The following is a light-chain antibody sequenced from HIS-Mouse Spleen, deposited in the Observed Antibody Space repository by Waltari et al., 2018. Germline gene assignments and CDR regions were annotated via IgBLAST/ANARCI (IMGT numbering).Light chain of an antibody. CDR1: SSNIGSNY. Sequence: QSVLTQPPSASGTPGQRVTISCSGSSSNIGSNYVYWYQQLPGTAPKRLIHRNNQRPSGVPDRFSGSKSGTSASLAISGRRSEDEADYYCAAWDDSLSGPVFGGGTKLTVL. CDR3: AAWDDSLSGPV. CDR2: RNN. J-gene: IGLJ3*02. V-gene: IGLV1-47*01.